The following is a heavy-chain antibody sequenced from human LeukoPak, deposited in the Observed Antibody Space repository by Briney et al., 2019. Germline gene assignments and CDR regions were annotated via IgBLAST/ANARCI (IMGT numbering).Heavy chain of an antibody. D-gene: IGHD5-12*01. CDR3: ARAAEVDIALFDP. CDR2: ISSSSSTI. J-gene: IGHJ5*02. V-gene: IGHV3-48*02. Sequence: PGGSLRLSCAASGFTFSSYSMNWVRQAPGKGLEWVSYISSSSSTIYYADSVKGRFTISRDNAKNSLYPQMNSLRDEDTAVYYCARAAEVDIALFDPWGQGTLVTVSS. CDR1: GFTFSSYS.